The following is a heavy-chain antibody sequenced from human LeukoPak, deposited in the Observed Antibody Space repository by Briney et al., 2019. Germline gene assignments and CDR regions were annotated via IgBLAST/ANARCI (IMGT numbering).Heavy chain of an antibody. CDR1: GGSISSYY. Sequence: SETLSLTCTVSGGSISSYYWSWIRQPAGKGLEWIGRIYTSGSTNYNPSLKSRVTISVDTSKNQFSLKLSSVTAADTAVYYCARHAGEMATIPREIDYWGQGTLVTVSS. J-gene: IGHJ4*02. CDR3: ARHAGEMATIPREIDY. V-gene: IGHV4-4*07. CDR2: IYTSGST. D-gene: IGHD5-24*01.